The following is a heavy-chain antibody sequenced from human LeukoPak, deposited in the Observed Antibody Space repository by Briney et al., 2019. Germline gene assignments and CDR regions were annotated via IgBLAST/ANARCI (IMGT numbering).Heavy chain of an antibody. CDR3: ARDQGVYSEYSGYDFFDY. J-gene: IGHJ4*02. CDR1: GGTFSSYA. D-gene: IGHD5-12*01. Sequence: SVKVSCKASGGTFSSYAISWVRQAPGQGLEWMGGIIPIFGTANYAQKFQGRVTITADESTSTAYMELNSLRSEDTAVYYCARDQGVYSEYSGYDFFDYWGQGTLVTVSS. CDR2: IIPIFGTA. V-gene: IGHV1-69*13.